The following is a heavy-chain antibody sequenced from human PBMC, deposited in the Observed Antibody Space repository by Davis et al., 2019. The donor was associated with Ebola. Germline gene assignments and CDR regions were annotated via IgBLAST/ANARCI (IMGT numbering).Heavy chain of an antibody. V-gene: IGHV1-18*04. CDR2: ISAYNGNT. CDR1: GYTFTSYG. Sequence: ASVKVSCKASGYTFTSYGISWVRQAPGQGLEWMGWISAYNGNTNYAQKLQGRVTMTTDTSTSTAYMELSRLRSDDTAVYYCARALSSLRPFDPWGQGTLVTVSS. J-gene: IGHJ5*02. CDR3: ARALSSLRPFDP. D-gene: IGHD4-17*01.